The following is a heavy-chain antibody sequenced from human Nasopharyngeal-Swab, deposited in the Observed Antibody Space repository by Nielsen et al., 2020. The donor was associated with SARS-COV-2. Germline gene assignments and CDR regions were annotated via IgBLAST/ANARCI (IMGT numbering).Heavy chain of an antibody. V-gene: IGHV4-34*01. J-gene: IGHJ5*02. CDR1: GGSFSGTF. CDR3: ARGTFGYTYTRPENNWFDP. Sequence: SETLSLTCAVFGGSFSGTFWSWIRQPAGKGLEWIAEINHSVSTNINPSLKSRVTISVDTSKNQFSLKLTSVTAADTAVYYCARGTFGYTYTRPENNWFDPWGQGILVTVSS. D-gene: IGHD5-18*01. CDR2: INHSVST.